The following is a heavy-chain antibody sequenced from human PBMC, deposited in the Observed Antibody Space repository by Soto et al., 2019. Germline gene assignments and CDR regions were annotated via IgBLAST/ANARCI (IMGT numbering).Heavy chain of an antibody. D-gene: IGHD3-3*01. J-gene: IGHJ4*02. CDR2: VSTSGNV. CDR3: ARDNNDFWSLYPLAFDY. Sequence: SETLSLTCTVSGGSLTKYYWSWIRQPAGKGLEWIGRVSTSGNVVSKASLRSRLTMSVDTSKNQFSLRLTSVTAADTAVYYCARDNNDFWSLYPLAFDYWGQGALVTAPQ. CDR1: GGSLTKYY. V-gene: IGHV4-4*07.